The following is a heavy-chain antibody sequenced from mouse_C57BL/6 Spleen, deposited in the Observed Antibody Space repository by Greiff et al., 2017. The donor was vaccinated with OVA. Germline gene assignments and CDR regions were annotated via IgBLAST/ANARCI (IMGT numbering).Heavy chain of an antibody. CDR2: IDPSDSYT. D-gene: IGHD1-1*01. Sequence: VQLQQPGAELVRPGTSVKLSCKASGYTFTSYWMHWVKQRPGQGLEWIGVIDPSDSYTNYNQKFKGKATLTVDTSSSTAYMQLSSLTSEDSAVYYCARDHYYGSSSFDYWGQGTTLTVSS. J-gene: IGHJ2*01. V-gene: IGHV1-59*01. CDR1: GYTFTSYW. CDR3: ARDHYYGSSSFDY.